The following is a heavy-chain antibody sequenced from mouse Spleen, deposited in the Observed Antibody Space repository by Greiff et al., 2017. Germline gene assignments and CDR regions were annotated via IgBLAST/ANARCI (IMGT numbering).Heavy chain of an antibody. CDR3: ARSDRDRDYFDY. J-gene: IGHJ2*01. CDR1: GYTFTDYY. V-gene: IGHV1-19*01. Sequence: VQLKQSGPVLVKPGASVKMSCKASGYTFTDYYMNWVKQSPGKSLEWIGVINPYNGGTSYNQKFKGKATLTVDKSSSTAYMELNSLTSEDSAVYYCARSDRDRDYFDYWGQGTTLTVSS. CDR2: INPYNGGT. D-gene: IGHD3-1*01.